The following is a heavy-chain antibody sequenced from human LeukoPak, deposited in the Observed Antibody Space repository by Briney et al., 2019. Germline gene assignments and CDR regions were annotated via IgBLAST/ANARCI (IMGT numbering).Heavy chain of an antibody. CDR2: IYYTGPT. J-gene: IGHJ4*02. V-gene: IGHV4-39*07. CDR1: GVSISTSRYY. D-gene: IGHD3-9*01. Sequence: SETLSLTCTVSGVSISTSRYYWGWIRQPPGKGLEWIGNIYYTGPTYYNASLESRVTISLDTSKNQFSLKLSSVTAADTAVYYCARADYDILTGYYENEYYFDYWGQGTLVTVSS. CDR3: ARADYDILTGYYENEYYFDY.